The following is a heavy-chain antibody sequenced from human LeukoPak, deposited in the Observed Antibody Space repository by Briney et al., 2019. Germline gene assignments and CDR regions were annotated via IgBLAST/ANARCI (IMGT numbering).Heavy chain of an antibody. J-gene: IGHJ4*02. CDR2: ISYDGSNK. Sequence: GGSLRLSCAASGFTFSRHAIHWVRQAPGKGLDWVAVISYDGSNKSYADSVKGRFTISRDNSKNTLYLQMNSLRAEDTAVYYCARDSADNLDWGQGTLVTVSS. CDR1: GFTFSRHA. V-gene: IGHV3-30*04. D-gene: IGHD3-9*01. CDR3: ARDSADNLD.